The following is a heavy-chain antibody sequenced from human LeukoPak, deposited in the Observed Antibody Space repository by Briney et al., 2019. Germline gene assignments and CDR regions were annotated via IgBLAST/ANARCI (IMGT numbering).Heavy chain of an antibody. J-gene: IGHJ3*02. D-gene: IGHD2-15*01. Sequence: GGSLRLSCAASGFTVSSNYMSWVRQAPGKGLEWVSVICSGGSTYYADSVKGRFTISRDNSKNTLYLQMNSLRAEDTAVYYCARSGYCSGGSCYLDAFDIWGHGTMVTVSS. CDR3: ARSGYCSGGSCYLDAFDI. V-gene: IGHV3-53*01. CDR2: ICSGGST. CDR1: GFTVSSNY.